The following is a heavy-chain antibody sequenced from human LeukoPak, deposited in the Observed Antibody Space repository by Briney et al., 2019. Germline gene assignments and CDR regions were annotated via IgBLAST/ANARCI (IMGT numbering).Heavy chain of an antibody. CDR3: ARDRGNYDSSGIDY. CDR2: INAGNGNT. CDR1: GYTFTSYG. D-gene: IGHD3-22*01. Sequence: ASVKVSCKASGYTFTSYGISWVRQAPGQRLEWMGWINAGNGNTKYSQKFQGRVTITRDTSASTAYMELSSLRSGDTAVYYCARDRGNYDSSGIDYWGQGTLVTVSS. V-gene: IGHV1-3*01. J-gene: IGHJ4*02.